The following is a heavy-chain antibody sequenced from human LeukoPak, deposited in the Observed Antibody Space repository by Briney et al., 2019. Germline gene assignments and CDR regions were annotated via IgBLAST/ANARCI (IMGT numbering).Heavy chain of an antibody. CDR3: ARVNLRGSQYNWFDP. J-gene: IGHJ5*02. CDR2: ITPVIDVS. CDR1: GGSLNSHI. V-gene: IGHV1-69*02. D-gene: IGHD1-26*01. Sequence: ASVKVSCKASGGSLNSHIFTWVRQAPGQGLEWMGKITPVIDVSKYAQKFQGRLTITADKSTATVYMELSGLKSDDTAVYYCARVNLRGSQYNWFDPWGQGTLVTVSS.